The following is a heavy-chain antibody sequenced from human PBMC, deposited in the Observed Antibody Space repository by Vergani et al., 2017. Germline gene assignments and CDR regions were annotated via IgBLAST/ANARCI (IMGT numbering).Heavy chain of an antibody. V-gene: IGHV4-61*02. J-gene: IGHJ5*02. D-gene: IGHD3-9*01. CDR2: IYTSGST. CDR3: AGDGPGNFDWDGVTTAFDP. CDR1: GGSISSGSYY. Sequence: QVQLQESGPGLVKPSQTLSLTCTVSGGSISSGSYYWSWIRQPAGKGLEWIGRIYTSGSTNYNPSLKSRVTISVDTSKNQFSLKLSSVTAADTAVYYCAGDGPGNFDWDGVTTAFDPWGQGTLVTVSS.